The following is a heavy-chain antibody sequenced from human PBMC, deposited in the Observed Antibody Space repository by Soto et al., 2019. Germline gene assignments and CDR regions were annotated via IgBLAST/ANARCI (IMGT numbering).Heavy chain of an antibody. CDR3: ARELSYSNYIGYGMDV. V-gene: IGHV1-46*01. CDR2: INPSGGST. CDR1: GYTFTSYY. Sequence: ASVKVSCKASGYTFTSYYMHWVRQAPGQGLEWMGIINPSGGSTSYAQKFQGRVTMTRDTSTSTVYMELSSLRSGDTAVYYCARELSYSNYIGYGMDVWGQGTMVTVFS. J-gene: IGHJ6*02. D-gene: IGHD4-4*01.